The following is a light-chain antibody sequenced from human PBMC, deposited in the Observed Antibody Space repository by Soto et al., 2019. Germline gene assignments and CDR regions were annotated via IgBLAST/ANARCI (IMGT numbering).Light chain of an antibody. CDR2: DAS. CDR3: QQYDNL. Sequence: DIQMTQSPSSLSASVGDRVTITCQASQDISNYLNWYQQKPGKAPKLLIYDASNLETGAPSRFSGSGSGTEFTSTISSLQPADIATYYFQQYDNLFGPGTKVDIK. CDR1: QDISNY. J-gene: IGKJ3*01. V-gene: IGKV1-33*01.